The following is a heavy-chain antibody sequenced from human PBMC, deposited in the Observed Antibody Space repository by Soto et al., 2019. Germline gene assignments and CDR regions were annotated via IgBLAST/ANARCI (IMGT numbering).Heavy chain of an antibody. CDR3: AREDGSYYYVWFDY. D-gene: IGHD1-26*01. CDR2: SSAYNGNT. Sequence: ASVKVSCKASGYTFTSYGISWVRQAPGQGLEWMGWSSAYNGNTNYAQKLQGRVTMTTDTSTSTAYMELRSLRSDDTAVYYCAREDGSYYYVWFDYWGQGTLVTVSS. V-gene: IGHV1-18*01. J-gene: IGHJ4*02. CDR1: GYTFTSYG.